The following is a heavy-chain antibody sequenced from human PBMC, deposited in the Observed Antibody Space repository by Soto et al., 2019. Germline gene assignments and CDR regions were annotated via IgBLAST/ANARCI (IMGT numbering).Heavy chain of an antibody. CDR2: IYYIWNT. V-gene: IGHV4-39*01. Sequence: QLQLQESGSGLVKPSETLSLTCIVSNGSISSRSSYWGWIRQTPGKGLEWIGSIYYIWNTYYNPSLKSRVTISIDTSKTQFSLKMNSVTAADTAVYFCGGQDYGAKGYYFEYWGQGALVTVSS. CDR1: NGSISSRSSY. D-gene: IGHD4-17*01. J-gene: IGHJ4*02. CDR3: GGQDYGAKGYYFEY.